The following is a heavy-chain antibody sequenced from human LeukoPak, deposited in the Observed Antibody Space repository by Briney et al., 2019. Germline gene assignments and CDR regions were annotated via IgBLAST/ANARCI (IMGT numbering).Heavy chain of an antibody. V-gene: IGHV3-21*01. CDR1: GFTFSSYS. Sequence: GGSLRLSCAASGFTFSSYSMNWVRQAPGKGLEWVSSISSSSSYIYYADSVKGRFTISRDNAKNSLYLQMNSLRAEDTAVYYCARALWFGESPLDYWGQGTLVTVSS. D-gene: IGHD3-10*01. CDR2: ISSSSSYI. J-gene: IGHJ4*02. CDR3: ARALWFGESPLDY.